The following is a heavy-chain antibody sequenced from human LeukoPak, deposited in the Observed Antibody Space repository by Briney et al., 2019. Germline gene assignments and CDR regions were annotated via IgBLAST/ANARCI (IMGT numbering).Heavy chain of an antibody. D-gene: IGHD3-10*01. CDR1: GFTFSSYA. J-gene: IGHJ3*02. Sequence: PGGSLRLSCAASGFTFSSYAMSWVRQAPGKGLEWVSAISGSGGSTYYADSVKGRFTISRDNSKNTLYLQMNRLRAEDTAVYYCAKDNSSGSIRDAFDIWGQGTMVTVSS. CDR2: ISGSGGST. V-gene: IGHV3-23*01. CDR3: AKDNSSGSIRDAFDI.